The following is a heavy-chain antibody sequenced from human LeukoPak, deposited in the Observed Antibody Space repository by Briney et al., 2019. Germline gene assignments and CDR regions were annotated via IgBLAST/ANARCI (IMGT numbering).Heavy chain of an antibody. Sequence: PGRSLRLSCAASGFTFDDYAMHWVRQAPGKGLEWVSGISWNSGSIGYADSVKGPFTISRDNAKNSLYLQMNSLRAEDMALYYCAKGAHSSSGYYFDYWGQGTLVTVSS. CDR3: AKGAHSSSGYYFDY. CDR1: GFTFDDYA. V-gene: IGHV3-9*03. J-gene: IGHJ4*02. D-gene: IGHD6-6*01. CDR2: ISWNSGSI.